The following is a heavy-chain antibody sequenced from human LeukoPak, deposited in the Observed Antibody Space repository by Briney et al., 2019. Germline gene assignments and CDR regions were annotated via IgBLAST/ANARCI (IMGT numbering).Heavy chain of an antibody. CDR1: GFTFTSSA. D-gene: IGHD3-22*01. CDR2: IVVGSGNT. J-gene: IGHJ4*02. V-gene: IGHV1-58*02. Sequence: SVKVSCKASGFTFTSSAMQWVRQARGQRLEWIGWIVVGSGNTNYARKFQERVTITRDMSTSTAYMELSSLRSEDTAVYYCAADPDGSSGSTFFDYWGQGTLVTVSS. CDR3: AADPDGSSGSTFFDY.